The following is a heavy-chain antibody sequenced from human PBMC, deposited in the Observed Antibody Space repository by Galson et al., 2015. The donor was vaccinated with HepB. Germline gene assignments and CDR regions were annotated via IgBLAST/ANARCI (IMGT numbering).Heavy chain of an antibody. CDR2: ISGRDNTV. V-gene: IGHV3-48*03. CDR1: GFTFSHYG. CDR3: ARDPPRLTGYMGTLYHYYGMDV. J-gene: IGHJ6*02. D-gene: IGHD3-9*01. Sequence: SLRLSCAASGFTFSHYGMNWVRQAPGKGLEWVSYISGRDNTVFYTDSVKGRFTISRDNAKNSVFLQMNNLRAEDTAVYYCARDPPRLTGYMGTLYHYYGMDVWGQGTTVAVSS.